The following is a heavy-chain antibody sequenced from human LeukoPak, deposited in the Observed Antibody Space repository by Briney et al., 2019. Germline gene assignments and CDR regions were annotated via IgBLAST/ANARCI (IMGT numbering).Heavy chain of an antibody. J-gene: IGHJ4*02. V-gene: IGHV3-53*01. Sequence: GGSLRLSCAASGFTVSSNYMGWVREAPGKGLEWVSVIYSGGSTYYADSVKGRFTISRDNPKNSLYLQINNLRAEDTAVYYCGRLAHNAWYAIDFWGQGTLVTVSS. CDR1: GFTVSSNY. CDR3: GRLAHNAWYAIDF. D-gene: IGHD2-2*01. CDR2: IYSGGST.